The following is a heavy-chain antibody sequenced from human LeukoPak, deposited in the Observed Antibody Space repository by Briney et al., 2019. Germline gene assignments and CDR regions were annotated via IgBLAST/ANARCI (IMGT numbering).Heavy chain of an antibody. CDR2: INWDGATT. D-gene: IGHD2-21*02. V-gene: IGHV3-20*04. CDR1: GVTLEEYC. Sequence: GGSLRLSCLGSGVTLEEYCFSWVCQAPGKGLEWVSGINWDGATTAYGDSVKARFIISRDNAKDSLYLQTNSLRDSDTAMYCGVMSVGTAVPPFFDDWGQGTLVTVSS. J-gene: IGHJ4*02. CDR3: VMSVGTAVPPFFDD.